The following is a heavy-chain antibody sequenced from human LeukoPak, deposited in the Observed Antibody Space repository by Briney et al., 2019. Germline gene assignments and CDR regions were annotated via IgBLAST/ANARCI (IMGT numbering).Heavy chain of an antibody. CDR3: ARALGSAALNWFDP. CDR2: INPNSGGT. Sequence: ASVKVSCKASGYTFTGYYMHWVRQVPGQGLEWMGWINPNSGGTNYAQKFQGRAPMTRETSISTAYMEPSRLRSDDTAVYYCARALGSAALNWFDPWGQGTLVTVSS. CDR1: GYTFTGYY. J-gene: IGHJ5*02. D-gene: IGHD3-16*01. V-gene: IGHV1-2*02.